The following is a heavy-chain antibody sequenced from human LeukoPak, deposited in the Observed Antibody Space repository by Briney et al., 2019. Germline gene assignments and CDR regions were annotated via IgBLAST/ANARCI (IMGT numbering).Heavy chain of an antibody. CDR3: ASTYDFWSDLEY. D-gene: IGHD3-3*01. J-gene: IGHJ4*02. Sequence: PGGSLRLSCAASGFTFSSYWMSWVRQAPGKGLEWVANIKQDGSEKYYVDSVKGRLTISRDNAKNSLYLQMNGLRAEDTAVYYCASTYDFWSDLEYWGQGTLVTVSS. V-gene: IGHV3-7*01. CDR2: IKQDGSEK. CDR1: GFTFSSYW.